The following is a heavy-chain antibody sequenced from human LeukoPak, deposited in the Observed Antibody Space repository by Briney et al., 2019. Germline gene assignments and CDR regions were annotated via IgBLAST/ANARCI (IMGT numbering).Heavy chain of an antibody. CDR2: IYTSGST. Sequence: SETLSLTCTVSGGSISSYYWSWIRQPAGKGLEWFGRIYTSGSTNYNPSLKSRVTMSVDTSKNQFSLKLSSVTAADTAVYYCAREKYSSSSLRGGWFDPWGQGTLVTVSS. D-gene: IGHD6-6*01. J-gene: IGHJ5*02. CDR3: AREKYSSSSLRGGWFDP. V-gene: IGHV4-4*07. CDR1: GGSISSYY.